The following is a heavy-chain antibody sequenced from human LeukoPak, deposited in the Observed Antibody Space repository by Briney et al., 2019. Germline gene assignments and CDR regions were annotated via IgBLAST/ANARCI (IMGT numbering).Heavy chain of an antibody. CDR2: ISSSSSYI. J-gene: IGHJ6*03. CDR3: ARIPSGYQFPYYYMDV. CDR1: GFTFSSYS. D-gene: IGHD2-2*01. V-gene: IGHV3-21*01. Sequence: SGGSLRLSCAASGFTFSSYSMNWVRQAPGKGLEWVSSISSSSSYIYYADSVKGRFTISRDNAKNSLYLQMNSLRAEDTAVYYCARIPSGYQFPYYYMDVWGKGTTVTVSS.